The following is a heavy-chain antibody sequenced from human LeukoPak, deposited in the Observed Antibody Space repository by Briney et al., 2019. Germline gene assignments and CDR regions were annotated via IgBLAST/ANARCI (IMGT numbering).Heavy chain of an antibody. Sequence: PGGSLRLSCTASGFTFSSYAMNWVRQAPGKGLEWVSDISAGGTVTYYADSVKGRFTISRDNSRKTLYLQMNSLRADDTAVYYCAEELDYTTYGYYLDYWGQGTLVTVSS. CDR1: GFTFSSYA. CDR3: AEELDYTTYGYYLDY. D-gene: IGHD4-11*01. CDR2: ISAGGTVT. V-gene: IGHV3-23*01. J-gene: IGHJ4*02.